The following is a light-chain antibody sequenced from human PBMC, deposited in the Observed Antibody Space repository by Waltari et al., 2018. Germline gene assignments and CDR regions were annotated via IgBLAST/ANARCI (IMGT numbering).Light chain of an antibody. CDR2: EVS. Sequence: DIVMTQTPLSLPVTLGEPASISCRSSQSLLDSEDGNTYLEWYLQKPGKSPQLLIYEVSNRASVVPDRFSGSGSDTDFTLKISRVEAEDVGVYYCMQALEFPFTFGPGTKLDIK. CDR3: MQALEFPFT. J-gene: IGKJ3*01. CDR1: QSLLDSEDGNTY. V-gene: IGKV2-40*01.